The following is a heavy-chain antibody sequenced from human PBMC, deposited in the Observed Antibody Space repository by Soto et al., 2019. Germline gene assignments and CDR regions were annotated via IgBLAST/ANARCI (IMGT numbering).Heavy chain of an antibody. D-gene: IGHD5-12*01. Sequence: GGSLRLSCAASGFTFSSYAKSWVRQAPGKGLEWVSAISGSGGSTYYADSVKGRFTISRDNFKNTLYLQMNSLRAEDTAVYYCAKDIALIVATITFDYWGQGTLVTVSS. J-gene: IGHJ4*02. V-gene: IGHV3-23*01. CDR1: GFTFSSYA. CDR3: AKDIALIVATITFDY. CDR2: ISGSGGST.